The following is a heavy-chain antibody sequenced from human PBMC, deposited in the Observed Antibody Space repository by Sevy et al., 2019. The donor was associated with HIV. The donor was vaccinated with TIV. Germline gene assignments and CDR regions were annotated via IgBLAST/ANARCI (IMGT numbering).Heavy chain of an antibody. D-gene: IGHD2-15*01. J-gene: IGHJ3*02. CDR2: ISSSSSTI. CDR3: ARVGIVVGGAFDI. CDR1: GFTFSSYS. V-gene: IGHV3-48*01. Sequence: GGSLRLFCAASGFTFSSYSMNWVRQAPGKGLEWVSYISSSSSTIYYADSVKGRFTISRDNAKNSLYLQMNSLRAEDTAVYYCARVGIVVGGAFDIWGQGTMVTVSS.